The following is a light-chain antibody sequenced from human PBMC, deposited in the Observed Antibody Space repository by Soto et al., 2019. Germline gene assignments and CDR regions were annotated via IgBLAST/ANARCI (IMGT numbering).Light chain of an antibody. J-gene: IGKJ1*01. CDR3: QQSHIKRT. Sequence: DIQMTQSPSFLSASVGDRVTITCRASQTINTYLNWYQQKPGKAPKLLIYDATSLQSGVPSRFSGSGSGTDFTLTISSLQPEDFATYYCQQSHIKRTFGQGTKVEMK. CDR2: DAT. CDR1: QTINTY. V-gene: IGKV1-39*01.